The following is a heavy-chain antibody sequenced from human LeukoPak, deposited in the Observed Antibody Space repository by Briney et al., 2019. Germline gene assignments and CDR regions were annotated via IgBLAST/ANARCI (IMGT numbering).Heavy chain of an antibody. CDR2: ISGSAGST. CDR1: GFTFSSYA. Sequence: GGSLRLSCAASGFTFSSYAMSWVRQAPGKGLEWVSAISGSAGSTYYADSVKGRFTISRDNSKNTLYLQMNSLRAEDTAVYYCAKDPFSNTYYDFWSGYSPFDYWGQGTLVTVSS. V-gene: IGHV3-23*01. D-gene: IGHD3-3*01. CDR3: AKDPFSNTYYDFWSGYSPFDY. J-gene: IGHJ4*02.